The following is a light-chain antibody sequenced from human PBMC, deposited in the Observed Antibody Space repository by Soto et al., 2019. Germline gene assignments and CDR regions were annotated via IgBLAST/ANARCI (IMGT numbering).Light chain of an antibody. Sequence: IVMTQSPATLSVSPGERATLSCTASQSVSSYLAWYQQKPGQAPRLLIYDASNRATGIPARFSGSGSGTDFTLTISSLEPEDFAVYYCQQRSNWPQLTFGGGTKVDIK. V-gene: IGKV3-11*01. CDR3: QQRSNWPQLT. J-gene: IGKJ4*01. CDR2: DAS. CDR1: QSVSSY.